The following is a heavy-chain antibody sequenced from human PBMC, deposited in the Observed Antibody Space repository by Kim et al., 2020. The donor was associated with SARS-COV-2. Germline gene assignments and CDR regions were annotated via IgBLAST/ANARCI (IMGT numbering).Heavy chain of an antibody. J-gene: IGHJ4*02. V-gene: IGHV3-7*01. CDR1: GFTFSSYW. D-gene: IGHD6-13*01. CDR3: ASAVVSSWYGRYFDY. Sequence: GGSLRLSCAASGFTFSSYWMSWVRQAPGKGLEWVANIKQDGSEKYYVDSVKGRFTISRDNAKNSLYLQMNSLRAEDTAVYYCASAVVSSWYGRYFDYWGQGTLVTVSS. CDR2: IKQDGSEK.